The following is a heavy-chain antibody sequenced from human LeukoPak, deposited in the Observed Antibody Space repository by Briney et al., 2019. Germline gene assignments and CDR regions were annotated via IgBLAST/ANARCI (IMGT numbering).Heavy chain of an antibody. Sequence: SETLSLTCTVSGGSISSYYWSWIRQPPGKGLEWVGYIYYSGSTNYNPSLKSRVTISVDTSKNQFSLKLSSVTAADTAVYYCAGNYYDSSGYYLEYFQHWGQGTLVTVSS. CDR1: GGSISSYY. J-gene: IGHJ1*01. CDR3: AGNYYDSSGYYLEYFQH. D-gene: IGHD3-22*01. CDR2: IYYSGST. V-gene: IGHV4-59*01.